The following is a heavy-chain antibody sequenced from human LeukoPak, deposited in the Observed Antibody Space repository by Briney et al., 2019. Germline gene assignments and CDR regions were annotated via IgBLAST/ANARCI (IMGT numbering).Heavy chain of an antibody. D-gene: IGHD3-10*01. Sequence: GSLRLSCAASGFTFSNAWTSWVRQAPGKGLEWVGRIKGKTDGGTTDYAAPVKGRFTISRDDSKNTLYLQMNSLKTEDTAVYYCTTDLGEEMESYRFSSGVDYWGQGTLVTVSS. V-gene: IGHV3-15*01. J-gene: IGHJ4*02. CDR3: TTDLGEEMESYRFSSGVDY. CDR1: GFTFSNAW. CDR2: IKGKTDGGTT.